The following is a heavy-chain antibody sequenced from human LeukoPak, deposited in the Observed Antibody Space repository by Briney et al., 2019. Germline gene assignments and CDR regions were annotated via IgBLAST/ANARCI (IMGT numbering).Heavy chain of an antibody. J-gene: IGHJ6*02. CDR3: VKGPVPYYDFWSGPKHYGMDV. D-gene: IGHD3-3*01. CDR1: GFTFSSYA. Sequence: GGSLRLSCSASGFTFSSYAMHWVHQAPGKGLEYVSAISSNGGSTYYADSVKGRFTISRDNSKNTLYLQMSSLRAEDTAVYYCVKGPVPYYDFWSGPKHYGMDVWGQGTTVTVSS. V-gene: IGHV3-64D*06. CDR2: ISSNGGST.